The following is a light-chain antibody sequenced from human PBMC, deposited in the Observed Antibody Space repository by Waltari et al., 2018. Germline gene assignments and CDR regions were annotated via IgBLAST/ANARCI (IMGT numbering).Light chain of an antibody. CDR1: SSNIGNNY. CDR2: DNK. J-gene: IGLJ2*01. Sequence: QSVLTQPPSVSAAPGQKVTISCSGSSSNIGNNYVSWYQQLPGTAPKLLIYDNKKRPSGIPDRVSGSKSGTSATLGITGLQTGDEADYYCGTWDSSLSVVVFGGGTKLTVL. CDR3: GTWDSSLSVVV. V-gene: IGLV1-51*01.